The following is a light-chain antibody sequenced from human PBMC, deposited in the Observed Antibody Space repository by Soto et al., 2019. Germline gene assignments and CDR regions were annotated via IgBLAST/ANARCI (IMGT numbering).Light chain of an antibody. CDR2: DAS. V-gene: IGKV3-11*01. CDR3: QQRSIWPPDT. CDR1: QSVSSY. J-gene: IGKJ2*01. Sequence: EIVLTQFPATLSLSPGERATLSCRASQSVSSYLAWYQQKPGQAPRLLIYDASNRATGIPARFSGSGSGTDFTLTISSLEPEDFAVYYCQQRSIWPPDTFGQGTKLEIK.